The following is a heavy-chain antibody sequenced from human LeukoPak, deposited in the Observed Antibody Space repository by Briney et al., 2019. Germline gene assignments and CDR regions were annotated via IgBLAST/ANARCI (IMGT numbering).Heavy chain of an antibody. CDR3: ARKGVYYDSSGYIDY. D-gene: IGHD3-22*01. CDR1: GYTFTSYG. V-gene: IGHV1-18*01. J-gene: IGHJ4*02. Sequence: ASVKVSCKASGYTFTSYGISWVRQAPGQGLEWMGWISAYNGNTNYAQKLQGRVTMTTDTSTSTAYMELRSLRSDDTAVYYCARKGVYYDSSGYIDYWGQGTPVTVSS. CDR2: ISAYNGNT.